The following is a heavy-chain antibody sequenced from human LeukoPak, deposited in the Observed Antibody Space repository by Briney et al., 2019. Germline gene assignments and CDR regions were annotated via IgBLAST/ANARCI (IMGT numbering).Heavy chain of an antibody. D-gene: IGHD4-17*01. CDR3: AHTLLARFYGDYLQYYFDY. Sequence: SGPTLVKPTQTLTLACTFSGFSLTTSGVGVGWIRQPPGKALEWLALIYWNDVKRYSPSLKSRLTITKDTSKNQVVLTMTNMDPVDTATYYCAHTLLARFYGDYLQYYFDYWGQGTLVTVSS. V-gene: IGHV2-5*01. CDR2: IYWNDVK. J-gene: IGHJ4*02. CDR1: GFSLTTSGVG.